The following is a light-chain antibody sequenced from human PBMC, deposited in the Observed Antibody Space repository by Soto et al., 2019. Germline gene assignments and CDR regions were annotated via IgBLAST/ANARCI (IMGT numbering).Light chain of an antibody. CDR1: QSLSGW. CDR3: HQYNSYSRT. CDR2: DTS. V-gene: IGKV1-5*01. Sequence: DIQMTQSPSTLSASVGDRVTITCRASQSLSGWLAWYQQKPGKAPNLLIYDTSTLKSGVPSRFRGSGSGTDFPLTISSLQPEDFATYYCHQYNSYSRTFGQGTKVEV. J-gene: IGKJ1*01.